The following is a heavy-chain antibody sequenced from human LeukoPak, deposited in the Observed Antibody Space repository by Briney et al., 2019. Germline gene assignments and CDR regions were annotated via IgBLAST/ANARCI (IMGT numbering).Heavy chain of an antibody. Sequence: SETLSLTCTVSGGSISSSSYYWSWIRQPPGKGLEWIGEINHSGSTNYNPFLKSRVTISVDTSKNQFSLKLSSVTAADTAVYYCARDFWSGIFDYWGQGTLVTVSS. J-gene: IGHJ4*02. CDR3: ARDFWSGIFDY. D-gene: IGHD3-3*01. CDR2: INHSGST. V-gene: IGHV4-39*07. CDR1: GGSISSSSYY.